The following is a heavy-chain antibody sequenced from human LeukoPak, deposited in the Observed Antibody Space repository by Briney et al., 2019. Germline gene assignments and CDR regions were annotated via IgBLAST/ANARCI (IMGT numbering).Heavy chain of an antibody. J-gene: IGHJ4*02. V-gene: IGHV4-30-4*01. CDR1: GGSISSGDYY. CDR3: AYYGDYGGFDY. D-gene: IGHD4-17*01. Sequence: SETLSLTCTVSGGSISSGDYYRSWIRQPPGKGLEWIGYIYYSGSTYYNPSLKSRVTISVDTSKNQFSLKLSSVTATDTAVYYCAYYGDYGGFDYWGQGTLVTVSS. CDR2: IYYSGST.